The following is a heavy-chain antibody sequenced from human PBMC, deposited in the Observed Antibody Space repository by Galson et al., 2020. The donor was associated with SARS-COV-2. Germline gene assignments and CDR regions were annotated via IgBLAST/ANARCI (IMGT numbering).Heavy chain of an antibody. Sequence: GGSLRLSCAASGFTFNTYSMHWVRQAPGKGPECLAFIAYDGSDKYYADSVKGRFTISRDNYKNTLYLQMNSLRVEDTAVYYCARDASDSSSWYQAYYFDNWGQGTLVTVSS. CDR2: IAYDGSDK. CDR1: GFTFNTYS. CDR3: ARDASDSSSWYQAYYFDN. V-gene: IGHV3-30-3*01. J-gene: IGHJ4*02. D-gene: IGHD6-13*01.